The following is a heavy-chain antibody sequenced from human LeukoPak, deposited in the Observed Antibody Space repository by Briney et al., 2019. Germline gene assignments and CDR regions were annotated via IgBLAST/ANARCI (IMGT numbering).Heavy chain of an antibody. CDR3: AGDPGIAVGGPF. CDR1: GFTFSSYA. Sequence: GGSLRLSCAASGFTFSSYAMSWVRQAPGKGLEWVSSISSSSSYIYYADSVKGRFTISRDNAKNSLYLQMNSLRAEDTAVYYSAGDPGIAVGGPFWGQGTTVTVSS. D-gene: IGHD6-19*01. V-gene: IGHV3-21*01. CDR2: ISSSSSYI. J-gene: IGHJ6*02.